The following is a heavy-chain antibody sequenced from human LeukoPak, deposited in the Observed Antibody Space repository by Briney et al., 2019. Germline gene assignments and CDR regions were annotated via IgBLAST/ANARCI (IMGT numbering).Heavy chain of an antibody. CDR3: ARVSGSYYEH. Sequence: LEWIGYIYYSGSTNYNPSLKSRVTISVDTSKNQFSLKLSSVTAADTAVYYCARVSGSYYEHWSQGTLVTVSS. J-gene: IGHJ1*01. V-gene: IGHV4-59*01. D-gene: IGHD1-26*01. CDR2: IYYSGST.